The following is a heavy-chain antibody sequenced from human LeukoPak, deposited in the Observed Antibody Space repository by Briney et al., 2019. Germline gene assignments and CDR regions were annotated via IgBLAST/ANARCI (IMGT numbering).Heavy chain of an antibody. Sequence: SSETLSLTCTVSGGSIGTYYWSWIRQPPGKGLEWIGYIYSSGSTNYNPSLKSRVTISVDTSKNQFSLKLSSVTAADTAVYYCARAPSYSSGWFGYWGQGSLVTVSS. CDR3: ARAPSYSSGWFGY. J-gene: IGHJ5*01. CDR1: GGSIGTYY. D-gene: IGHD6-19*01. CDR2: IYSSGST. V-gene: IGHV4-59*01.